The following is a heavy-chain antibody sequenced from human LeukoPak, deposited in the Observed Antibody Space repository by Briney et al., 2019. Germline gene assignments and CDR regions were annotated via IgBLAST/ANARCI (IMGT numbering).Heavy chain of an antibody. CDR2: ISIISSYI. D-gene: IGHD5-18*01. V-gene: IGHV3-21*01. CDR3: ARSHLWYSYGFDY. J-gene: IGHJ4*02. CDR1: GFTFSSDS. Sequence: GGSLRLSCAASGFTFSSDSMNGGRQAPGEGLWCGSPISIISSYIYYADSLKGRFTISRDNAKKSLYLQMNSLRVEDTAVYYCARSHLWYSYGFDYWGQGTLVTVSS.